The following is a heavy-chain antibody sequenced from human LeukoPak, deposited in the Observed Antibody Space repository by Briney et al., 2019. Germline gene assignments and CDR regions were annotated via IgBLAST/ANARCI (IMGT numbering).Heavy chain of an antibody. V-gene: IGHV5-51*01. CDR3: AKGKGYCSAGSCGIFDY. CDR2: IYPGDSDT. Sequence: GESLKISCKGSGYSFTNYWIAWVRQMPGKGLEWMGIIYPGDSDTGYSPSLQGQVTISADKSISTAYLQWSSLKASDTAMYYCAKGKGYCSAGSCGIFDYWGQGTLVTVSS. J-gene: IGHJ4*02. CDR1: GYSFTNYW. D-gene: IGHD2-15*01.